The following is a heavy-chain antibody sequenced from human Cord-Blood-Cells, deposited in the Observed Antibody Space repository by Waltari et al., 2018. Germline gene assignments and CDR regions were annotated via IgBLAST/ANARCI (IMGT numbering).Heavy chain of an antibody. J-gene: IGHJ4*02. CDR2: INHSGST. V-gene: IGHV4-34*01. CDR3: ARGGNVDTAMVY. D-gene: IGHD5-18*01. CDR1: GGSFSGYY. Sequence: QVQLQQWGAGLLKPSETLSLTCAVYGGSFSGYYWSWIRQPPGKGLEWIGEINHSGSTNSNPSLMSGVTISVDTSKNQFSLRLSSVTAADTAVYYCARGGNVDTAMVYWGQGTLVTVAS.